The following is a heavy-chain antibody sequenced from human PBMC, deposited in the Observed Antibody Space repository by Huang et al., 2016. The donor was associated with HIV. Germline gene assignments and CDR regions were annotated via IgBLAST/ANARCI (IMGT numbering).Heavy chain of an antibody. CDR2: IIPLFRSP. V-gene: IGHV1-69*01. D-gene: IGHD3-16*01. J-gene: IGHJ4*02. Sequence: QVQLEQSGPAVRKPGSSVKVSCQASGGSFSDQIISWVRQAPGQRFEWSGCIIPLFRSPAYAQEFKGRVTRTADESTATIYMELNRLTSEDTAVYYCAMSLRYQYDSRSYWGRYFDYWGQGTLVTVSS. CDR1: GGSFSDQI. CDR3: AMSLRYQYDSRSYWGRYFDY.